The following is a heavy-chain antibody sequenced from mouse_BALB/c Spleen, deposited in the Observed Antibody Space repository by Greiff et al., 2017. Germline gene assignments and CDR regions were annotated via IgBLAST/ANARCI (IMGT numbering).Heavy chain of an antibody. CDR1: GYTFSSYW. CDR3: ASKGYGSSSWFAY. CDR2: ILPGSGST. V-gene: IGHV1-9*01. J-gene: IGHJ3*01. D-gene: IGHD1-1*01. Sequence: QVQLQQSGAELMKPGASVKISCKATGYTFSSYWIEWVKQRPGHGLEWIGEILPGSGSTNYNEKFKGKATFTADTSSNTAYMQLSSLTSEDSAVYYCASKGYGSSSWFAYWGQGTLVTVSA.